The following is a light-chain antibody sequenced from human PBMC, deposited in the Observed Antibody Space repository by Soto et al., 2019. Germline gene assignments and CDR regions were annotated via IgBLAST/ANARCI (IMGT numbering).Light chain of an antibody. CDR2: EVS. V-gene: IGLV2-14*01. J-gene: IGLJ3*02. Sequence: QSVLTQPASVSGSPGQSITISCTGTSSDIGSNNYVSWFQQRPGKAPTLIIYEVSNRPSGVSNHFSGSKSGNTASLTISGLLPEDKAEYYCSSYTTTTRLFGGGTKLTVL. CDR3: SSYTTTTRL. CDR1: SSDIGSNNY.